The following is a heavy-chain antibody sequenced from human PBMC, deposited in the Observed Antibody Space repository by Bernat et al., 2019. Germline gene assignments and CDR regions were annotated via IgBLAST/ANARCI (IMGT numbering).Heavy chain of an antibody. CDR1: GYTFTGYY. J-gene: IGHJ6*01. CDR2: INPNSGGT. D-gene: IGHD2-2*01. CDR3: AGTGGRQLPSGKNYYYLGMDL. Sequence: QVQLVQSGAEVKKPGASVKVSCKASGYTFTGYYMHWVRQAPGQGLEWMGWINPNSGGTNDAQKLKDWVTRTGETSVRTAYMELGRLGSDDPAEYYCAGTGGRQLPSGKNYYYLGMDLWGQGNPGT. V-gene: IGHV1-2*04.